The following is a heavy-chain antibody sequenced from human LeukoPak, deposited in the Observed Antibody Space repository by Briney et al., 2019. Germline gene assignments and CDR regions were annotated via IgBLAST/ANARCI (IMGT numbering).Heavy chain of an antibody. CDR3: ARVYGESRDY. Sequence: GVSLRLSCAACGFTFSSYTMNWVRQAPGKGLEWVSSIGGGGTFTFYADSLRGRFTISRDDDKNSLYLELNSLRADDTAVYYCARVYGESRDYWGQGTLVTVSS. CDR1: GFTFSSYT. J-gene: IGHJ4*02. V-gene: IGHV3-21*01. CDR2: IGGGGTFT. D-gene: IGHD3-16*01.